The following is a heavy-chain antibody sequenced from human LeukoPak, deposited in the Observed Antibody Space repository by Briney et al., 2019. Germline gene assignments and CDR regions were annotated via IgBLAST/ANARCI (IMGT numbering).Heavy chain of an antibody. CDR2: ISAYNGNT. D-gene: IGHD3-10*01. V-gene: IGHV1-18*01. J-gene: IGHJ4*02. CDR1: GYTFTSYG. Sequence: GASVKVSCKASGYTFTSYGISWVRQAPGQGLEWMGWISAYNGNTNYAQKLQGRVTMTTDTSTSTAYMELRSLRSDDTAVYYCARDIIPVYYGSGSYLGYWGQGTLVTVSS. CDR3: ARDIIPVYYGSGSYLGY.